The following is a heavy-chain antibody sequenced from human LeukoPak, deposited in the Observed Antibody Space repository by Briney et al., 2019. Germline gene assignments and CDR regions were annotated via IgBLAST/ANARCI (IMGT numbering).Heavy chain of an antibody. CDR3: ARVWSDSSGYYIYYFDY. V-gene: IGHV4-59*01. CDR1: GGSISSYY. D-gene: IGHD3-22*01. CDR2: IYYSGST. J-gene: IGHJ4*02. Sequence: SETLSLTCTVSGGSISSYYWSWIRQPPGKGLEWIGYIYYSGSTNYNPSLKSRVTTSVDTSKNQFSLKLSSVTAADTAVYYCARVWSDSSGYYIYYFDYWGQGTLVTVSS.